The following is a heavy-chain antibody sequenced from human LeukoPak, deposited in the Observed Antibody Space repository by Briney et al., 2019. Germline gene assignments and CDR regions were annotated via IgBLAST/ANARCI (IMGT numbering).Heavy chain of an antibody. CDR3: ARGKGSMVRGVFNWFDP. Sequence: SETLSLTCAVYGGSFSGYYWSWIRQPPGKGLEWIGEINHSGSTNYNPSLKSRVTISVDTSKNRFSLKLSSVTAADTAVYYCARGKGSMVRGVFNWFDPWGQGTLVTVSS. D-gene: IGHD3-10*01. CDR1: GGSFSGYY. J-gene: IGHJ5*02. CDR2: INHSGST. V-gene: IGHV4-34*01.